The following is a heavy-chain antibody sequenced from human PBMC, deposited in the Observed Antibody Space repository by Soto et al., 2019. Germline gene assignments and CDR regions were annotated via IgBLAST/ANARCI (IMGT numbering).Heavy chain of an antibody. Sequence: QVQMVQSGAEVKKPGSSVKVSCKASGDTFSFYTINWVRQAPGLGLEWMGRVNPILSMSNYAQKFQGRVTMTADKSTSTDYMELRMLRSEDTAFYYCATSYGSGYRAFDYWGQGALVTVSS. CDR1: GDTFSFYT. V-gene: IGHV1-69*02. CDR3: ATSYGSGYRAFDY. J-gene: IGHJ4*02. CDR2: VNPILSMS. D-gene: IGHD3-10*01.